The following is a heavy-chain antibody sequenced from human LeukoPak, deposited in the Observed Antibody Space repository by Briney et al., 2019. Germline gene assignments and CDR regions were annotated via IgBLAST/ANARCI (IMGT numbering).Heavy chain of an antibody. CDR3: ARQYDILTGYYGLEEYYFDY. CDR1: GFTFSDYY. D-gene: IGHD3-9*01. Sequence: GGSLRLSCAASGFTFSDYYMSGIRQAPGKGLEWVSYISSSGSTIYYADSVKGRFTISRDNAKNSLYLQMNSLRAEDTAVYYCARQYDILTGYYGLEEYYFDYWGQGTLVTVSS. CDR2: ISSSGSTI. V-gene: IGHV3-11*04. J-gene: IGHJ4*02.